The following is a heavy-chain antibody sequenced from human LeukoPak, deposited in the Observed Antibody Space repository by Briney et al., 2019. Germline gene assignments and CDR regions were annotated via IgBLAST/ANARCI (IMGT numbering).Heavy chain of an antibody. J-gene: IGHJ4*02. Sequence: GGSLRLSCAASEFTFSSYGMHWVRQAPGKGLEWVAFIRYDGSNKYYADSVKGRFTISRDNSKNTLYLQMNSLRAEDTAVYYCAKDLDIVVVVAATRGLGDYWGQGTLVTVPS. CDR1: EFTFSSYG. CDR2: IRYDGSNK. CDR3: AKDLDIVVVVAATRGLGDY. D-gene: IGHD2-15*01. V-gene: IGHV3-30*02.